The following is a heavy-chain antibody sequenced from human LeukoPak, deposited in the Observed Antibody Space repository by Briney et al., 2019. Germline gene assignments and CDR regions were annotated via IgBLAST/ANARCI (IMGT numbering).Heavy chain of an antibody. CDR3: AKTSTPTIVRGVNIDINWFDP. CDR2: IYPGDSDT. V-gene: IGHV5-51*01. J-gene: IGHJ5*02. Sequence: GESLKISCKGSGYSFTSYWIGWVRQMPGKGLGWMGIIYPGDSDTRYSPSFQGQVTISADKSISTAYLQWSSLKASDPAKFFCAKTSTPTIVRGVNIDINWFDPWGQGTLVTVSS. CDR1: GYSFTSYW. D-gene: IGHD3-10*02.